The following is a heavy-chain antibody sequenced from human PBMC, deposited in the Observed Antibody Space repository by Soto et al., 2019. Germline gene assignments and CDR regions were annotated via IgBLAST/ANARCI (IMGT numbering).Heavy chain of an antibody. CDR3: ARDRGDSGSYHLYYYYYYGMDV. J-gene: IGHJ6*02. CDR2: ISAYNGNT. D-gene: IGHD1-26*01. CDR1: GYTFTSYG. V-gene: IGHV1-18*01. Sequence: QVQLVQSGAEVKKPGASVKVSCKASGYTFTSYGISWVRQAPGQGLEWMGWISAYNGNTNYAQKLQGRVTMTTDTSTSTAYMELRSLRSDDTAVYYCARDRGDSGSYHLYYYYYYGMDVWGQGTTVTVSS.